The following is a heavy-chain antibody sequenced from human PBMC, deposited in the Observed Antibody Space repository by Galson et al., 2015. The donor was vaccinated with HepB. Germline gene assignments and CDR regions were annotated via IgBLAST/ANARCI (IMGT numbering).Heavy chain of an antibody. CDR3: AKDRRSGGSGNYADS. CDR1: GFTFSNYA. Sequence: SLRLSCAASGFTFSNYAMYWVRQAPGMGLEWVSAIRGSGSDTYYAESVKGRFTISRDNSKNTLYLQMNSLFVEDTAVYFCAKDRRSGGSGNYADSWGQGTPVTVSS. D-gene: IGHD3-10*01. V-gene: IGHV3-23*01. J-gene: IGHJ4*02. CDR2: IRGSGSDT.